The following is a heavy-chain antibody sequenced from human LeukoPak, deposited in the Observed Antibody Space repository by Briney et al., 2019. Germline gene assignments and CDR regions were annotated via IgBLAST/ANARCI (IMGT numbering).Heavy chain of an antibody. CDR2: ISNSGGST. V-gene: IGHV3-23*01. CDR1: GFTFSSYA. Sequence: GGSLRLSYTASGFTFSSYAMGWVRQAPGKGLEWVSSISNSGGSTYYADSVKGRFTISRDNAKNSLYLQMSNLRAEDTAVYFCARGGGLDVWGQGATVTVSS. D-gene: IGHD3-16*01. CDR3: ARGGGLDV. J-gene: IGHJ6*02.